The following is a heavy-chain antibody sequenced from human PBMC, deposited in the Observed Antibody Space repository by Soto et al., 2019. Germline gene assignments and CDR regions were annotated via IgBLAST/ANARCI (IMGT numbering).Heavy chain of an antibody. J-gene: IGHJ3*02. CDR2: IYYSGST. V-gene: IGHV4-31*03. CDR3: ARDSEGPREVVSSFDI. D-gene: IGHD3-22*01. CDR1: GGSISSGGYY. Sequence: QVQLQESGPGLVKPSQTLSLTCTVSGGSISSGGYYWSWIRQHPGKGLEWIGYIYYSGSTYYNPSLKSRVTISVDTSKNQFSLKLGSGTAADTAVYYCARDSEGPREVVSSFDIWGQGTMVTVSS.